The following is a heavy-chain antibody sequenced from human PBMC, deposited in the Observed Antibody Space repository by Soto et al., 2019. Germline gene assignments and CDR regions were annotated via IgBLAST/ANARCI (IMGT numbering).Heavy chain of an antibody. CDR2: IHYTGTT. Sequence: QVQLQESGPGLVKPSETLFLTCNVSGGPINSYYWSWVRQSPGKGLEWLGYIHYTGTTTYSPFLKSRLTISLDTSKNLLSLRLASVTAADTAVYYCARNGSRVIVGANWGQGTLVTVSS. V-gene: IGHV4-59*01. CDR1: GGPINSYY. CDR3: ARNGSRVIVGAN. D-gene: IGHD1-26*01. J-gene: IGHJ4*02.